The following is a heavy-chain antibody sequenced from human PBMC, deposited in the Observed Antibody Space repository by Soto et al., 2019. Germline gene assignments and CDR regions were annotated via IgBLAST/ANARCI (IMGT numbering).Heavy chain of an antibody. V-gene: IGHV4-39*01. CDR1: GGSIRSTTYY. D-gene: IGHD1-7*01. CDR2: IYYSGST. CDR3: ATHNWDLDP. Sequence: QLQLQESGPGLVKPSETLSLTCTASGGSIRSTTYYWGWIRQPPGKGLEWIASIYYSGSTYYNPSPTGRLTISVDISNNQSSLKLSTVTAADAAVYYCATHNWDLDPWGQGTLVTVSS. J-gene: IGHJ1*01.